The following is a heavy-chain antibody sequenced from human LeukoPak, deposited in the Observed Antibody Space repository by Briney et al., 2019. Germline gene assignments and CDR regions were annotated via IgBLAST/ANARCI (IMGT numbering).Heavy chain of an antibody. CDR3: AKDPVRGYFDY. D-gene: IGHD3-10*01. J-gene: IGHJ4*02. Sequence: GGSLRLSCAASGFTFNIYGMSWVRQAPGKGLEWVSAVTSGGSRTFYADSVKGRFTISRDNSNNTLFLQMNRLRAEDTAFYYGAKDPVRGYFDYWGEGSLVAVSS. V-gene: IGHV3-23*01. CDR2: VTSGGSRT. CDR1: GFTFNIYG.